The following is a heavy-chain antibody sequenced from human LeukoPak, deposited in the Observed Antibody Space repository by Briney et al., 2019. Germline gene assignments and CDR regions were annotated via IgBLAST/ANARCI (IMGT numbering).Heavy chain of an antibody. V-gene: IGHV4-61*01. CDR2: IYYSGST. J-gene: IGHJ4*02. D-gene: IGHD3-10*01. Sequence: SETLSLTCNVSGGSVTTSSSYWAWIRQPPGKRLEWIGYIYYSGSTNYNPSLKSRVTISVDTSKNQFSLNLNSVTAADTAVYFCARTTYYYGSGTFDYWGQGTLVTVSS. CDR1: GGSVTTSSSY. CDR3: ARTTYYYGSGTFDY.